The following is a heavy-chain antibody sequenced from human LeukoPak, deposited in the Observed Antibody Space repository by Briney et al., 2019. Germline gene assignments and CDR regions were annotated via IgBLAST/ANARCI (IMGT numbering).Heavy chain of an antibody. D-gene: IGHD6-13*01. CDR1: GFTFSIYA. V-gene: IGHV3-23*01. CDR3: AKFVRVVAAAGEDY. Sequence: GGSLRLSCAASGFTFSIYAMNWVRQAPGKGLEWVSAISGSGGSTYYADSVKGRFTISRDNSKNTLYLQMNSLRAEDTAVYYCAKFVRVVAAAGEDYWGQGTLVTVSS. J-gene: IGHJ4*02. CDR2: ISGSGGST.